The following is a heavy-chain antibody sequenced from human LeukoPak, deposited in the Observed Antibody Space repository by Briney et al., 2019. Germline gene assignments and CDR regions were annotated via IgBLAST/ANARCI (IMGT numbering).Heavy chain of an antibody. D-gene: IGHD3-10*01. CDR2: ITGSDGRT. V-gene: IGHV3-23*01. Sequence: GGSLRLSCAASGFTFNIYSMNWVRQAPGKGLEWVSGITGSDGRTYYADSVKGRFTISRDNSKNTLYLQMNSLRAEDTAVYYCANPTRHYYGSGIDLDYWGQGTLVTVSS. J-gene: IGHJ4*02. CDR1: GFTFNIYS. CDR3: ANPTRHYYGSGIDLDY.